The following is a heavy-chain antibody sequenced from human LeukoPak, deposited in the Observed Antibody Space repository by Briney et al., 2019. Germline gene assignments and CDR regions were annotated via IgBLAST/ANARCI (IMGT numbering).Heavy chain of an antibody. CDR3: ATGSGWFHY. J-gene: IGHJ4*02. Sequence: SETLSLTCAAYGGSFSGYYWSWIRQPPGKGLDWIGEINHSGSTNYNPSLKSRVTISVDTSKNQFSLKLSSVTAADTAVYYCATGSGWFHYWGQGTLVTVSS. CDR2: INHSGST. D-gene: IGHD6-19*01. CDR1: GGSFSGYY. V-gene: IGHV4-34*01.